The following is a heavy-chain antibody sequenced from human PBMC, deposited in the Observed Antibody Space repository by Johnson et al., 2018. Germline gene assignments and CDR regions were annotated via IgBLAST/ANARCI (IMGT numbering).Heavy chain of an antibody. Sequence: VQLVESGAEVKKPGESLKISCKGSGSRFSTYWIGWVRQMPGKGLEWMGIIYPGDSDTKYSPSFRGQVTISAGKSISTAFLQWSSLKASDTAMYDCARQGSLVTPSSGVMDVWGQGTTVTVSS. CDR3: ARQGSLVTPSSGVMDV. J-gene: IGHJ6*02. V-gene: IGHV5-51*01. CDR2: IYPGDSDT. D-gene: IGHD2-15*01. CDR1: GSRFSTYW.